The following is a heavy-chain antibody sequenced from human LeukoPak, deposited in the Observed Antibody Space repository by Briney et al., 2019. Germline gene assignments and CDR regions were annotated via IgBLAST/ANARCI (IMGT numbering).Heavy chain of an antibody. V-gene: IGHV3-23*01. Sequence: GGSLRLSCAASGFIFSRYGMSWVRQAPGKGLEWVSAISGSGGTTYYTDSVKGRFTISRDNSKNTLYLQINSLRAEDTAIYYCAKLGYYDSSGSDAFDIWGQGTMVTVSS. CDR2: ISGSGGTT. J-gene: IGHJ3*02. CDR1: GFIFSRYG. CDR3: AKLGYYDSSGSDAFDI. D-gene: IGHD3-22*01.